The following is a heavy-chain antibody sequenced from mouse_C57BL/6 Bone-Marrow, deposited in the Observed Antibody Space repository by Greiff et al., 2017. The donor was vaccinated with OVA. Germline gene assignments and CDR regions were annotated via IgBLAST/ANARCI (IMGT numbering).Heavy chain of an antibody. CDR1: GFSLTSYG. CDR2: IWSGGST. CDR3: ARNPSNYYGSSYWYFDV. V-gene: IGHV2-2*01. Sequence: QVQLKESGPGLVQPSQSLSITCTVSGFSLTSYGVHWVRQSPGKGLEWLGVIWSGGSTDYNAAFISRLSISKDNSKSQVFVKMNSLQADDTAIYYCARNPSNYYGSSYWYFDVWGTGTTVTVSS. D-gene: IGHD1-1*01. J-gene: IGHJ1*03.